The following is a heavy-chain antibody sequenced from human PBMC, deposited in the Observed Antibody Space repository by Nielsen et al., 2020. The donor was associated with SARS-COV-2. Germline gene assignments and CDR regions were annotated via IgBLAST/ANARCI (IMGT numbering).Heavy chain of an antibody. CDR2: IYHSGST. D-gene: IGHD4-17*01. CDR3: ARDWGYGDYGTYYYGMDV. J-gene: IGHJ6*02. Sequence: SETLSLTCAVSGGSISSSNWWSWVRQPPGKGLEWIGEIYHSGSTNYNPSLKSRVTISVDKSKNQFSLKLSSVTAADTAVYYCARDWGYGDYGTYYYGMDVWGQGTTVTVSS. V-gene: IGHV4-4*02. CDR1: GGSISSSNW.